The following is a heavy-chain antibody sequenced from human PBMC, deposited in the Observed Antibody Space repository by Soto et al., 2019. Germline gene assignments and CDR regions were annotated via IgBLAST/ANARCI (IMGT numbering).Heavy chain of an antibody. V-gene: IGHV3-23*01. CDR1: GFTFSSYA. J-gene: IGHJ4*02. Sequence: PGGSLRLSCVASGFTFSSYAMSWVRQAPGKGLDWVSGISGSGGSTYYADFVKGRFTISRDNSKNTLYLQMNRLRADDTAVYYCARPSEILPGDLLNPSWFDYWGQGTLVTVSS. D-gene: IGHD1-26*01. CDR2: ISGSGGST. CDR3: ARPSEILPGDLLNPSWFDY.